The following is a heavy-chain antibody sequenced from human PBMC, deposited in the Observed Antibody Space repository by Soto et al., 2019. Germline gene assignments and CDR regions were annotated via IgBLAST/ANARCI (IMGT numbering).Heavy chain of an antibody. V-gene: IGHV1-8*01. Sequence: GASVKVSCKASGYTFTSYDINWVRQATGQGLEWMGWMNPNSGNTGYAQKLQGRVTMTRNTSISTAYMELSSLRSEDTAVYYCARAFYQLLPNNYYYYGMDVWGQGTTVTVSS. J-gene: IGHJ6*02. CDR3: ARAFYQLLPNNYYYYGMDV. D-gene: IGHD2-2*01. CDR2: MNPNSGNT. CDR1: GYTFTSYD.